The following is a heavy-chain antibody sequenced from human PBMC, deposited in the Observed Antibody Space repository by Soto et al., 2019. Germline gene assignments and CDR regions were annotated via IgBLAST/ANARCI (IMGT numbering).Heavy chain of an antibody. D-gene: IGHD6-13*01. CDR2: IYYSGST. J-gene: IGHJ4*02. V-gene: IGHV4-39*01. CDR3: ARQMSIAAARHFDY. CDR1: GGSISSSSYY. Sequence: QLQLQESGPGLVKPSETLSLTCTVSGGSISSSSYYWGWIRQPPGKGLEWIGSIYYSGSTYYNPSRKSRVTIPVDTSKTQFSLKLSSVTAADTAVYYCARQMSIAAARHFDYWGQGPLVTVSS.